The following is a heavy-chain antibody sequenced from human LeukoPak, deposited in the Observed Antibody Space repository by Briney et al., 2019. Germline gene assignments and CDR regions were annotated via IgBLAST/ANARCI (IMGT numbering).Heavy chain of an antibody. V-gene: IGHV3-23*01. Sequence: GGSLRLSCAASEFTFDNYAMSWVRQAPGKGLEWVSVISGSGYYSYYADSVKGRFTISRDNSKNTLYLQMNSLRAEDAAVYYCAKDPSMVRGVISNYWGQGTLVTVSS. J-gene: IGHJ4*02. CDR1: EFTFDNYA. CDR2: ISGSGYYS. D-gene: IGHD3-10*01. CDR3: AKDPSMVRGVISNY.